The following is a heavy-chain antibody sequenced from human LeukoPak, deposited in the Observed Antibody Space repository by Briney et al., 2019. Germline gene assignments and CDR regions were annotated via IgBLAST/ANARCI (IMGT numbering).Heavy chain of an antibody. CDR2: ISGDGGST. Sequence: GGSLRLSCAASGFTFSSYGMTWVRQAPGKGLEWVSGISGDGGSTYYADSVKGRFTISRDNSENTLCLQMSSLRAEDTAVYYCAKGASPGGYAPLVYWGQGTLVTVSS. D-gene: IGHD2-8*02. J-gene: IGHJ4*02. CDR3: AKGASPGGYAPLVY. V-gene: IGHV3-23*01. CDR1: GFTFSSYG.